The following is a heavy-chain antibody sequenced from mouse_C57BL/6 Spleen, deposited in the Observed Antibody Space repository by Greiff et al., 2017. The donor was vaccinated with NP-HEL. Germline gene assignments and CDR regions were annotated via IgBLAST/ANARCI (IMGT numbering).Heavy chain of an antibody. D-gene: IGHD1-1*01. Sequence: QVQLQQPGAELVRPGSSVKLSCKASGYTFTSYWMHWVKQRPIQGLEWIGNIDPSDSETHYNQKFKDKATLTVDKSSSTAYMQLSSLTSEDSAVYYCARTSYYGSWFAYWGQGTLVTVSA. CDR3: ARTSYYGSWFAY. J-gene: IGHJ3*01. CDR1: GYTFTSYW. V-gene: IGHV1-52*01. CDR2: IDPSDSET.